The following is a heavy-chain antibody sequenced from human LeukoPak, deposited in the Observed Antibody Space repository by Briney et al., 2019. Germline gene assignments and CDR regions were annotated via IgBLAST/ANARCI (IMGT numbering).Heavy chain of an antibody. Sequence: GASVKVSCTASGGTFSSYAISWVRQAPGQGLEWMGGIIPIFGTANYAQKFQGRVTITADESTSTAYMELSSLRSEDTAVYYCARDPGIAAAGTVGDGMDVWGQGTTVTVSS. V-gene: IGHV1-69*13. CDR2: IIPIFGTA. D-gene: IGHD6-13*01. CDR1: GGTFSSYA. J-gene: IGHJ6*02. CDR3: ARDPGIAAAGTVGDGMDV.